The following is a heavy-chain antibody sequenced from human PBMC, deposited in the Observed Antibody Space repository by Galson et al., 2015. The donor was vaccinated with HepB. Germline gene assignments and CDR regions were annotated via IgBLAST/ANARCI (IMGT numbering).Heavy chain of an antibody. CDR3: ARDLSGSYYTGYFDY. CDR2: IITIFGTA. Sequence: SVKVSCKASGGTFSSYAISWVRQAPGQGLEWMGGIITIFGTANYAQKFQGRVTITADKSTSTAYMELSSLRSEDTAVYYCARDLSGSYYTGYFDYWGQGTLVTVSS. D-gene: IGHD1-26*01. J-gene: IGHJ4*02. CDR1: GGTFSSYA. V-gene: IGHV1-69*06.